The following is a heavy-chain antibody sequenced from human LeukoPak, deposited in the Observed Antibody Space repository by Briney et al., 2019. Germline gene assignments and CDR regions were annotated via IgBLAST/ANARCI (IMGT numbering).Heavy chain of an antibody. V-gene: IGHV4-61*02. Sequence: SQTLSLTCTVSGGSISSGGYYWSWIRQHPGKGLEWIGRIYTSGSTNYNPSLKSRVTMSVDTSKNQFSLKLSSVTAADTAVYYCARDYGDYGFDYWGQGTLVTVSS. CDR3: ARDYGDYGFDY. CDR1: GGSISSGGYY. D-gene: IGHD4-17*01. J-gene: IGHJ4*02. CDR2: IYTSGST.